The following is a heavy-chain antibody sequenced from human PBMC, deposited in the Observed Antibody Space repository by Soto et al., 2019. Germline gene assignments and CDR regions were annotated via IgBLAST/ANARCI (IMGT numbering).Heavy chain of an antibody. CDR1: GFTLRSYS. V-gene: IGHV3-48*01. D-gene: IGHD5-12*01. CDR2: IGRGGSPI. Sequence: GGSLRLSCAASGFTLRSYSMNWVRQAPGKGLEWISYIGRGGSPIFYSDSVEGRFTISSDSAKNSLYLQMNSLRAEDTAVYYCGRLTSVASTFDSWGQGTLVTVSS. J-gene: IGHJ4*02. CDR3: GRLTSVASTFDS.